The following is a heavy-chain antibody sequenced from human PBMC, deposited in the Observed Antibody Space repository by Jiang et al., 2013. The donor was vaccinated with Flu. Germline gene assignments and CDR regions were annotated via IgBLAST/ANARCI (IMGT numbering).Heavy chain of an antibody. V-gene: IGHV4-39*01. CDR1: GGSISSGSYY. D-gene: IGHD3-10*01. CDR3: ARGPLVRGVIGLFDY. CDR2: IYYSGST. J-gene: IGHJ4*02. Sequence: KPSETLSLTCTVSGGSISSGSYYWGWIRQPPGKGLEWIGSIYYSGSTYYNPSLKSRVTISVDTSKNQFSLKMSSVTAADTAVFYCARGPLVRGVIGLFDYWGQGTLVTVSS.